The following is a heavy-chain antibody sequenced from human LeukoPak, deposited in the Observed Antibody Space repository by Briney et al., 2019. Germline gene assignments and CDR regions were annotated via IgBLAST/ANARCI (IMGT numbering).Heavy chain of an antibody. CDR2: INTNTGNP. D-gene: IGHD3-10*01. V-gene: IGHV7-4-1*02. Sequence: ASVKVSCKASGYTFTSYAMNWVRQAPGQGLEWMGWINTNTGNPMYAQGFTGRLVFSLDTSVSTAYLQISSLEAEDTAIYYCAREAYGSGSYHFDYWGQGTLVTASS. CDR1: GYTFTSYA. J-gene: IGHJ4*02. CDR3: AREAYGSGSYHFDY.